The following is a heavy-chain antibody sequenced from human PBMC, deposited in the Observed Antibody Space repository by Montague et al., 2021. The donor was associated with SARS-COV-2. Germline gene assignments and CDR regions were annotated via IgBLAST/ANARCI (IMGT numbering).Heavy chain of an antibody. V-gene: IGHV4-39*01. CDR1: GGSISSSTYY. J-gene: IGHJ4*02. CDR3: ARASCCGSLEN. D-gene: IGHD2-15*01. CDR2: IYYSGTT. Sequence: SETLSLTCTVSGGSISSSTYYWGWIRQPPGKGLEWIGTIYYSGTTYYNPSLKSRVTISINTSRNQFSLNLKSVTAADTAVYYCARASCCGSLENWGQGTLVPVSS.